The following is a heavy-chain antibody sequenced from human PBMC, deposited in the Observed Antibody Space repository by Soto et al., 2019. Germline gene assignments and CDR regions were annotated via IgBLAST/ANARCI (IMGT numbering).Heavy chain of an antibody. J-gene: IGHJ5*02. CDR1: GGSISSGGYS. CDR3: ARDAPRWTRFWFDP. V-gene: IGHV4-30-2*01. D-gene: IGHD2-15*01. CDR2: IYHSGST. Sequence: PSETLSLTCAVSGGSISSGGYSWSWIRQPPGKGLEWIGYIYHSGSTYYNPSLKSRVTMTTDTSTSTAYMELRSLRSDDTAVYYCARDAPRWTRFWFDPWGQGTLVTVSS.